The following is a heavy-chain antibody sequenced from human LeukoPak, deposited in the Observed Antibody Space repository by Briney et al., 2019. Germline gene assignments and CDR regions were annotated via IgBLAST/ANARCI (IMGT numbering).Heavy chain of an antibody. CDR1: GFTFSSDA. D-gene: IGHD5-18*01. Sequence: GGSLRLSCVASGFTFSSDAMHWVRQAPGKGLEWVSYISSSGSTIYYADSVKGRFTISRDNAKNSLYLQMNSLRAEDTAVYYCARLGYSYGRYFDYWGQGTLVTVSS. CDR3: ARLGYSYGRYFDY. CDR2: ISSSGSTI. V-gene: IGHV3-48*04. J-gene: IGHJ4*02.